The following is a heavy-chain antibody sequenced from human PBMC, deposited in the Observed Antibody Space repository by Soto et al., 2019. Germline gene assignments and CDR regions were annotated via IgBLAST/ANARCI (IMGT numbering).Heavy chain of an antibody. CDR2: IYYLGNT. V-gene: IGHV4-39*01. J-gene: IGHJ4*02. CDR1: GGSISSSSSY. CDR3: VGFFKYLSRGYHLNY. Sequence: SETLSLTCTVSGGSISSSSSYWGWIRQPPGKGLEWVGSIYYLGNTYYNPSLGGRVSISVDKSKNQFALKLISVTAADTAVFYCVGFFKYLSRGYHLNYLCQAILVTVS. D-gene: IGHD3-22*01.